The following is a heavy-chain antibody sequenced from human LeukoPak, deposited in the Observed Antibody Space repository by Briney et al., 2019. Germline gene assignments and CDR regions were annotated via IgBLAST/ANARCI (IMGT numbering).Heavy chain of an antibody. CDR2: ISYDGSNK. V-gene: IGHV3-30*01. Sequence: GGSLRLSCAASGFTFSSYAMHWVRQAPGKGLEWVAVISYDGSNKYYADSVKGRFTISRDNSKNTLYLQMNSLRAEDTAVYYCARDLRSCSFDYWGQGTLVTVSS. CDR3: ARDLRSCSFDY. CDR1: GFTFSSYA. D-gene: IGHD2-2*01. J-gene: IGHJ4*02.